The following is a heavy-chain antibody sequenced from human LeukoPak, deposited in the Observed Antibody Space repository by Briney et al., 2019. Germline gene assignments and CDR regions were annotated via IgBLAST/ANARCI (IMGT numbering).Heavy chain of an antibody. CDR3: ARARNCSGGSCYLIYFDY. D-gene: IGHD2-15*01. Sequence: SETLSLTCAVYGGSFSGYYWSWIRQPPGKGLEWIGEINHSGSTNYNPSLKSRVTISVNTSKNQFSLKLSSVTAADTAVYYCARARNCSGGSCYLIYFDYWGQGTLVTVSS. CDR2: INHSGST. V-gene: IGHV4-34*01. J-gene: IGHJ4*02. CDR1: GGSFSGYY.